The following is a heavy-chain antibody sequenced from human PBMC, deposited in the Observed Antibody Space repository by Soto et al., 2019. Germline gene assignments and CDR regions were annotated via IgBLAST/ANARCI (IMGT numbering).Heavy chain of an antibody. D-gene: IGHD5-12*01. CDR1: GGTFSSYA. CDR3: AVYSGYDFELVNYYYGMDV. CDR2: IIPIFGTA. J-gene: IGHJ6*02. V-gene: IGHV1-69*13. Sequence: SVKVSCKASGGTFSSYAISWVRQAPGQGLEWMGGIIPIFGTANYAQKFQGRVTITADESTSTAYMELSSLRSEDTAVYYCAVYSGYDFELVNYYYGMDVWGQGTTVTVSS.